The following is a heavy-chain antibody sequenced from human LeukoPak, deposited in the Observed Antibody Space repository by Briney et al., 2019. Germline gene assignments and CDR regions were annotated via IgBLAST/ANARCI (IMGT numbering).Heavy chain of an antibody. CDR1: GFSFSTYS. CDR2: ISYSSNTI. Sequence: NPGGSLRLSCAASGFSFSTYSMNWVRQAPGKGLEWVSYISYSSNTIYQADSVKGRFTISRDNARNSLYLQMSSLRAEDTAVYYCARDRDISLPYFDYWGQGTLVTVSS. CDR3: ARDRDISLPYFDY. V-gene: IGHV3-48*01. D-gene: IGHD5-12*01. J-gene: IGHJ4*02.